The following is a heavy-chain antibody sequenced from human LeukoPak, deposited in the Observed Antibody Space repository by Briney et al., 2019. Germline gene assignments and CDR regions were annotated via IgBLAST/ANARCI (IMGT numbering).Heavy chain of an antibody. CDR2: IYYTGGET. CDR3: ARQPAATAAFDI. D-gene: IGHD5-18*01. V-gene: IGHV4-59*08. Sequence: PSETLSLTCTVSGGSINSYYWSWIRQPPGKGLEWIGYIYYTGGETNYNPSLKSRLTISVDTSKNQFSPMMTSVTAADTAIYYCARQPAATAAFDIWAQGTMVTVSS. J-gene: IGHJ3*02. CDR1: GGSINSYY.